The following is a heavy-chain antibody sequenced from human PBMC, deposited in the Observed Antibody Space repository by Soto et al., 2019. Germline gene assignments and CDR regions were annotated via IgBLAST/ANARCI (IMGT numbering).Heavy chain of an antibody. J-gene: IGHJ6*02. D-gene: IGHD4-17*01. Sequence: SETLSLTCSVSGASITSYYWSWIRQSAGEGLQWIGRVYARGAINYNPSLKSRVTISGDTSKNQFSLKLTSVTAADTAVYYCARSSGDDFFYYGMDVWGHGTTVTVSS. CDR1: GASITSYY. V-gene: IGHV4-59*10. CDR3: ARSSGDDFFYYGMDV. CDR2: VYARGAI.